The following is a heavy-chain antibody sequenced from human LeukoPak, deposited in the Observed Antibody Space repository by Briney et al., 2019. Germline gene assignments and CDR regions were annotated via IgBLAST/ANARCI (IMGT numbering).Heavy chain of an antibody. V-gene: IGHV3-23*01. CDR1: GFPFSSYS. J-gene: IGHJ4*02. D-gene: IGHD6-13*01. CDR3: VKDLSSWLPGVFDW. CDR2: IVGTTGTT. Sequence: GGSLILSCAASGFPFSSYSMSWVRQAPGKGLEWVSGIVGTTGTTYYADSVLGRFTISRDNSKNTLFLEMNSLRAEDTAVYYCVKDLSSWLPGVFDWWGQGTLVTVSS.